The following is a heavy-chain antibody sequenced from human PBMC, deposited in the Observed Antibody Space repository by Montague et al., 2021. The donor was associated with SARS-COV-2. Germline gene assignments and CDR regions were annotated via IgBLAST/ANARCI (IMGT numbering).Heavy chain of an antibody. CDR1: GGSINTYY. CDR2: IYYSGST. Sequence: SETLSLTCTVSGGSINTYYWSWIRQPPGEGLEWIGYIYYSGSTNYNPSLKSRVTISVDTSKNQFSLKLSSVTAADTAVYYCARVTTKRTRYGSGSYRGFDAFDIWGQGTMVTVSS. D-gene: IGHD3-10*01. CDR3: ARVTTKRTRYGSGSYRGFDAFDI. J-gene: IGHJ3*02. V-gene: IGHV4-59*08.